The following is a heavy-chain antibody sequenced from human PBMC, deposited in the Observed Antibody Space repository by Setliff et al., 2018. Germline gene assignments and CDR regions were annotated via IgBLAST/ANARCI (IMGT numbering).Heavy chain of an antibody. J-gene: IGHJ6*02. CDR2: IIPIFGTT. CDR3: ARDLYSSGWYGIDYYYYYCMDV. D-gene: IGHD6-19*01. V-gene: IGHV1-69*13. Sequence: SVKVSCKASGGSFSTYAISWARQAPGQGLEWMGVIIPIFGTTNNAQKFQGRVTITADESTSTAYMELGSLRSEDTTGYYCARDLYSSGWYGIDYYYYYCMDVWGQGTTVTVSS. CDR1: GGSFSTYA.